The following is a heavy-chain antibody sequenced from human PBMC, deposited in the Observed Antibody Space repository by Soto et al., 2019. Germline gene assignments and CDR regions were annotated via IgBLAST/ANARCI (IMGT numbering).Heavy chain of an antibody. J-gene: IGHJ3*02. CDR2: IDWDDDK. Sequence: SGPTLVNPTQTLTLTCTFPGFSLSTSGMCVSWIRQPPGKALEWLARIDWDDDKYYSTSLKTRLTISKDTSKNQVVLTMTNMDPVDTATYYCARISSSWNNALDIWGQGTTVTVSS. CDR1: GFSLSTSGMC. V-gene: IGHV2-70*11. CDR3: ARISSSWNNALDI. D-gene: IGHD6-13*01.